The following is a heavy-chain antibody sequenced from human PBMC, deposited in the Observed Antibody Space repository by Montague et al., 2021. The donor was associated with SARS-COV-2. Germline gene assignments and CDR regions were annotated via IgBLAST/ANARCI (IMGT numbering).Heavy chain of an antibody. J-gene: IGHJ2*01. V-gene: IGHV4-4*07. CDR2: FYTTGST. Sequence: SETLSLTCTVSGGSISSYYRSWIRQPAGKGLEWIGRFYTTGSTNYNPSLKSRVTMSVDTSKNQFSLKLSFVTAADTAVYYCARSTFYSSGWWDNWYFDLWGRGTLVTVSS. CDR3: ARSTFYSSGWWDNWYFDL. CDR1: GGSISSYY. D-gene: IGHD6-19*01.